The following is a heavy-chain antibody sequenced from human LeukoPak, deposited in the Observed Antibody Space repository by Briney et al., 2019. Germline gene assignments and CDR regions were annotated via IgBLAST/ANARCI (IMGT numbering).Heavy chain of an antibody. CDR2: IDPSGGST. D-gene: IGHD6-13*01. V-gene: IGHV1-46*01. J-gene: IGHJ6*03. Sequence: ASVKISCKASGYTFTSYYMHWVPQAPGQELEWMGIIDPSGGSTSYAQKFQGRVTMTRDTSTSTVYMELSSLRSEDTAVYYCAREKEEITSSSWLYYYYYYYMDVWGKGTTVTISS. CDR1: GYTFTSYY. CDR3: AREKEEITSSSWLYYYYYYYMDV.